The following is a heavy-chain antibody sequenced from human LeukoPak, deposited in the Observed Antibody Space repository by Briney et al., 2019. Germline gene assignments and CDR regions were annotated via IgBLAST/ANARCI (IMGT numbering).Heavy chain of an antibody. J-gene: IGHJ4*02. V-gene: IGHV3-23*01. CDR1: GFTFSIYA. Sequence: PGGSLRLSCAASGFTFSIYAMSWVRQAPGKGLGWVSAISGSGGSTYYADSVKGRFTISRDNSKNTLYLQMNSLRAEDTAVYYCAKDGYGDYPFDYWGQGTLVTVSS. CDR3: AKDGYGDYPFDY. D-gene: IGHD4-17*01. CDR2: ISGSGGST.